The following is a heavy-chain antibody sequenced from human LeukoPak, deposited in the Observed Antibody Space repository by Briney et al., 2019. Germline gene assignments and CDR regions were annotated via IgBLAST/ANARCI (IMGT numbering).Heavy chain of an antibody. CDR1: GGSISGYY. Sequence: PSETLSLACTVSGGSISGYYWSWIRQPAGKTLEWIGRIYTSGTTNYNPSLKSRVTMSVDTSKNQFSLKLSSVTAADTAVYYCARGTSGSQGFDYWGQGALVTVSS. CDR2: IYTSGTT. J-gene: IGHJ4*02. D-gene: IGHD1-26*01. CDR3: ARGTSGSQGFDY. V-gene: IGHV4-4*07.